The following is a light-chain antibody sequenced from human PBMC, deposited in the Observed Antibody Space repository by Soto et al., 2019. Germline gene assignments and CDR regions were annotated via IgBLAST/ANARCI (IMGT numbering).Light chain of an antibody. J-gene: IGKJ3*01. CDR3: QQRDNWLFT. CDR1: RNINRK. V-gene: IGKV3-15*01. Sequence: EIVMTQSPATLSVSPGERATLSCRASRNINRKLAWYQQKPGQAPRLLISGASTRATGIPARFSGSGSGTEFTLTISSLQSEDFAVYYCQQRDNWLFTFGPGTRWISN. CDR2: GAS.